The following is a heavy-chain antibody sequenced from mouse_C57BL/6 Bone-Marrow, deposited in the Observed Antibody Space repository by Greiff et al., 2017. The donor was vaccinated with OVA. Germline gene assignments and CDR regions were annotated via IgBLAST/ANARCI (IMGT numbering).Heavy chain of an antibody. CDR1: GYAFSSSW. CDR2: IYPGDGDT. V-gene: IGHV1-82*01. Sequence: QVQLQQSGPELVKPGASVKISCKASGYAFSSSWMNWVKQRPGKGLEWIGRIYPGDGDTNYNGKFKGKATLTADKSSSTAYMQLSSLTSEYSAVYFCARSGYYAMDYWGQGTSVTVSS. J-gene: IGHJ4*01. CDR3: ARSGYYAMDY. D-gene: IGHD3-1*01.